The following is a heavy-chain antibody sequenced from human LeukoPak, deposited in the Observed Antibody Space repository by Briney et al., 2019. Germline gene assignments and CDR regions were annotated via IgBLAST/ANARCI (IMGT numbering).Heavy chain of an antibody. V-gene: IGHV1-69*13. CDR2: IIPIFGTA. D-gene: IGHD5-18*01. Sequence: SVKVSCKASGGTFSSYTISWVRQAPGQGLEWVGGIIPIFGTANYAQKFQGRVTITADESTSTAYMELSSLRSEDTAVYYYARDRIQLWPYYFDYWGQGTLVTVSS. J-gene: IGHJ4*02. CDR1: GGTFSSYT. CDR3: ARDRIQLWPYYFDY.